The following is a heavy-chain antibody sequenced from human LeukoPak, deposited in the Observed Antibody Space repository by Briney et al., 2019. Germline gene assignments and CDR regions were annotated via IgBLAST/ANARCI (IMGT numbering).Heavy chain of an antibody. V-gene: IGHV1-18*01. D-gene: IGHD3-3*01. Sequence: ASVKVSCKASGYTFTSYGISWVRQAPGQGLEWMGWISAYNGNTNYAQKLQGRVTITADESTSTAYMELSSLRSEDTAVYYCARDLAITIFGVVIRTDAFDIWGQGTMVTVSS. CDR1: GYTFTSYG. CDR3: ARDLAITIFGVVIRTDAFDI. CDR2: ISAYNGNT. J-gene: IGHJ3*02.